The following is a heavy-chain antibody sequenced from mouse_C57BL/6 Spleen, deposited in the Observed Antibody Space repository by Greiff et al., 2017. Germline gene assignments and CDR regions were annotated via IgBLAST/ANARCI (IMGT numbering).Heavy chain of an antibody. CDR2: ISSGSSTI. V-gene: IGHV5-17*01. D-gene: IGHD2-5*01. Sequence: EVKVVESGGGLVKPGGSLKLSCAASGFTFSDYGMHWVRQAPEKGLEWVAYISSGSSTIYYADTVKGRFSISRDNAKNTLFLQMTSLRSEDRAMYYCARAYYSNYGYFDVWGTGTTVTVSS. CDR3: ARAYYSNYGYFDV. CDR1: GFTFSDYG. J-gene: IGHJ1*03.